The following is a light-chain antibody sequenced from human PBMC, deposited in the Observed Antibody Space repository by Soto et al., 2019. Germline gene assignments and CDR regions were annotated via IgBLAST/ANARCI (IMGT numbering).Light chain of an antibody. V-gene: IGKV3-20*01. J-gene: IGKJ3*01. Sequence: EIVLTQSPGTLYLSPGERATLSCRASQSVSSSYLAWYQQKPGQAPRHLIYGASNMATGIPDRFSGSGSGTDFTLTISRLEPEDFAGYYCHRYGSSPFTFGPGTKVDIK. CDR2: GAS. CDR1: QSVSSSY. CDR3: HRYGSSPFT.